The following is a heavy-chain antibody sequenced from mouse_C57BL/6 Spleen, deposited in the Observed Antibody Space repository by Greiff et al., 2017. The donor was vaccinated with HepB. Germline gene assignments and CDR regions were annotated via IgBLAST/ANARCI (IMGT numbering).Heavy chain of an antibody. CDR2: IDPSDSYT. J-gene: IGHJ4*01. CDR1: GYTFTSYW. D-gene: IGHD2-13*01. Sequence: QVQLQQPGAELVMPGASVKLSCKASGYTFTSYWMHWVKQRPGQGLEWIGEIDPSDSYTNYNQKFKGKSTLTVDKSSSTAYMQLSSLTSEDSAVYYCARAGDAYYAMDYWGQGTSVTVSS. V-gene: IGHV1-69*01. CDR3: ARAGDAYYAMDY.